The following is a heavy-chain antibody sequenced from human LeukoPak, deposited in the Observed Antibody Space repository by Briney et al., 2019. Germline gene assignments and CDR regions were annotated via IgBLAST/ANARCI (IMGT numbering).Heavy chain of an antibody. CDR1: GYTFTSYA. V-gene: IGHV7-4-1*02. CDR3: ARDYIRYYDILTGYPQFDY. CDR2: INTNTGNP. Sequence: ASVKVPCKASGYTFTSYAMNWVRQAPGQGLEWMGWINTNTGNPTYAQGFTGRFVFSLDTSVSTAYLQISSLKAEDTAVYYCARDYIRYYDILTGYPQFDYWGQGTLVTVSS. J-gene: IGHJ4*02. D-gene: IGHD3-9*01.